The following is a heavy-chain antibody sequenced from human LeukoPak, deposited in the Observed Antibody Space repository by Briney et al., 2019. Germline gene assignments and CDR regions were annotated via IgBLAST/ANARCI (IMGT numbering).Heavy chain of an antibody. Sequence: GASVKVSCKASGYTFTSYGISWVRQAPGQGLEWMGWISAYNGNTNYAQKLQGRVTMTTDTSTSTAYMELSSLRSEDTAVYYCARGRYYDSSGYYRYWGQGTLVTVSS. CDR1: GYTFTSYG. CDR3: ARGRYYDSSGYYRY. D-gene: IGHD3-22*01. J-gene: IGHJ4*02. V-gene: IGHV1-18*01. CDR2: ISAYNGNT.